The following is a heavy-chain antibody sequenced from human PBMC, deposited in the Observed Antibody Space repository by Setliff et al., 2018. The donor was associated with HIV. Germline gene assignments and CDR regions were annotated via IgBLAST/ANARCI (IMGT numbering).Heavy chain of an antibody. V-gene: IGHV1-69*05. J-gene: IGHJ4*02. D-gene: IGHD3-22*01. CDR1: GGTFSSYA. CDR2: IIPIFATA. CDR3: ARGMDYYDTSGYRYFDY. Sequence: SVKVSCKASGGTFSSYAISWVRQAPGQGLEWMGGIIPIFATANYAQKFQGRVTINTDESTSTAYMEVTSLTSEDTAVYYCARGMDYYDTSGYRYFDYWGQGTLVTVSS.